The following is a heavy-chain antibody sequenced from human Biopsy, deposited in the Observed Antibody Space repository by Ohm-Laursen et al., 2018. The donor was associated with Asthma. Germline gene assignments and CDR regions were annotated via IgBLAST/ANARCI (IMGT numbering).Heavy chain of an antibody. J-gene: IGHJ6*02. CDR2: ISYDGSNR. Sequence: LSLTCATSGFTFSTYGMHWVRQAPGKGLEWVAVISYDGSNRYSADSVRGRFTISRDNSKNTLYLQMSSLRAGDTAVYYCAKDVVWFRELGGMDVWGQGTTVTVSS. CDR1: GFTFSTYG. D-gene: IGHD3-10*01. V-gene: IGHV3-30*18. CDR3: AKDVVWFRELGGMDV.